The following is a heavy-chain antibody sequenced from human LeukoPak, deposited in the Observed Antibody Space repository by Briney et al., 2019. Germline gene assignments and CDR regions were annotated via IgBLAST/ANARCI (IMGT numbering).Heavy chain of an antibody. Sequence: GGPLRPPGTASGFIFSNYGIHGVRQAPGKGLEWVAFIESEERNKHYAESVKGRFTISRDNSRNTLYLQMNSLRPEDTAAYYCTKGISTEDYRFFFWGQGALVTVSS. CDR3: TKGISTEDYRFFF. V-gene: IGHV3-30*02. J-gene: IGHJ4*02. CDR1: GFIFSNYG. D-gene: IGHD3-16*02. CDR2: IESEERNK.